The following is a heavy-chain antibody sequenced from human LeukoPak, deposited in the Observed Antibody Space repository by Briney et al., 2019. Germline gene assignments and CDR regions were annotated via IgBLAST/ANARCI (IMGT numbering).Heavy chain of an antibody. CDR3: ARDSSPWYYYDRSGSNGFDP. J-gene: IGHJ5*02. CDR1: GFTFSSYS. CDR2: ISSSSSYI. D-gene: IGHD3-22*01. Sequence: GGSLRLSCAASGFTFSSYSMNWVRQAPGKGLEWVSFISSSSSYIYYADSVKGRFTISRDNAKNSLYLQMNSLRAEDTAVYYCARDSSPWYYYDRSGSNGFDPWGQGTLVTVSS. V-gene: IGHV3-21*01.